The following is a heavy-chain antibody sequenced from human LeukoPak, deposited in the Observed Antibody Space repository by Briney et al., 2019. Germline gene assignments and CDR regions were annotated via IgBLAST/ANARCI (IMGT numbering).Heavy chain of an antibody. Sequence: ASVKVSRKASGYTFTSYGISWVRQAPGQGLEWMGWISAYNGNTNYAQKLQGRVTMTTDTSTSTAYMELSSLRSEDAAVYYCARWGSMGPDGAFDIWGQGTMVTVSS. CDR3: ARWGSMGPDGAFDI. CDR1: GYTFTSYG. CDR2: ISAYNGNT. J-gene: IGHJ3*02. D-gene: IGHD2/OR15-2a*01. V-gene: IGHV1-18*01.